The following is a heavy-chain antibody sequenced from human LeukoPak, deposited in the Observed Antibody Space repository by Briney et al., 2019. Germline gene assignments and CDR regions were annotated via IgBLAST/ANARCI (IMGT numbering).Heavy chain of an antibody. D-gene: IGHD6-19*01. Sequence: GGSLRLPCAGSGFTFSSYAMSWVRQAPGKGLEWVSAISGSGSSTYYADSVKGRFTISRDNSRDTLYLQMNSLKAEDTAVYYCAISLYSSGWYEPWGQGTLVTVSS. J-gene: IGHJ5*02. CDR3: AISLYSSGWYEP. CDR1: GFTFSSYA. V-gene: IGHV3-23*01. CDR2: ISGSGSST.